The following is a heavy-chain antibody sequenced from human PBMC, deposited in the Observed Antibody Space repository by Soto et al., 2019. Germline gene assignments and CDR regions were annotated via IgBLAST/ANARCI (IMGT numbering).Heavy chain of an antibody. Sequence: SETLSLTCTVSGGSISSSTYYWGWIRQPPGKGLEWIGTIYYRGSTYYNPSLKSRVTISVDTSKNQFSLKLTSVTAADTAVYYCARLVGDYGNFDYWGQGTLVSVS. CDR2: IYYRGST. D-gene: IGHD4-17*01. CDR1: GGSISSSTYY. J-gene: IGHJ4*02. CDR3: ARLVGDYGNFDY. V-gene: IGHV4-39*01.